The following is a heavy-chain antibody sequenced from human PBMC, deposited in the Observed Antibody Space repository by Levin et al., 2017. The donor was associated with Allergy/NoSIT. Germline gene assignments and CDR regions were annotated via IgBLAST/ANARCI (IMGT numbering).Heavy chain of an antibody. Sequence: GESLKISCAASGFTFSSYAMHWVRQAPGKGLEWVAVISYDGSNKYYADSVKGRFTISRDNSKNTLYLQMNSLRAEDTAVYYCAREGDIAIDYWGQGTLVTVSS. CDR2: ISYDGSNK. CDR1: GFTFSSYA. V-gene: IGHV3-30-3*01. J-gene: IGHJ4*02. CDR3: AREGDIAIDY. D-gene: IGHD1-26*01.